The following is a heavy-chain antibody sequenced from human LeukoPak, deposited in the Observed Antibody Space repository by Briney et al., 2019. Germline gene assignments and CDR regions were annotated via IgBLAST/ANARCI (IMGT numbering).Heavy chain of an antibody. Sequence: ASVKVSCKASGYTFTSYDINWVRQATGQGLEWMGCMNPNSGNTGYAQKFQGRVTMTRNTSISTAYMELSSLRSEDTAVYYCARDCGGDCYSRFDYWGQGTLVTVSS. CDR2: MNPNSGNT. D-gene: IGHD2-21*02. J-gene: IGHJ4*02. CDR1: GYTFTSYD. CDR3: ARDCGGDCYSRFDY. V-gene: IGHV1-8*01.